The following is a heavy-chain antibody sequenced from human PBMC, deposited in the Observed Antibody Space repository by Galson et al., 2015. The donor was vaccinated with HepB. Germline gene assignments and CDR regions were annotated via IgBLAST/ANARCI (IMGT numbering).Heavy chain of an antibody. CDR2: ISYAGTDQ. V-gene: IGHV3-30*18. J-gene: IGHJ4*02. Sequence: SLRLSCAASGFSFSSFAMRWVRQAPGKGLEWVAVISYAGTDQFYADSMKGRFTISRDNSKNTLYLQVNSLRPEDTAVYYCAKASTVTTDYFDYWGQGTLVTVSS. CDR3: AKASTVTTDYFDY. CDR1: GFSFSSFA. D-gene: IGHD4-17*01.